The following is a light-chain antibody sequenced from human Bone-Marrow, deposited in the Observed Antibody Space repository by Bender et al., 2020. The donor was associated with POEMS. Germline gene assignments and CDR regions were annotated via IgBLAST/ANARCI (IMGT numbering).Light chain of an antibody. Sequence: QSALTQPRSVSGSPGQSVTIFCSGTSSDVGGYNYVSWYQQHPGKAPKLMIYDVSNRPSGVSNRFSASKSGNTASRTISGLQAEDEADYYCNSYTGSSTRYVFGTGTKVTVL. CDR3: NSYTGSSTRYV. CDR1: SSDVGGYNY. V-gene: IGLV2-14*01. J-gene: IGLJ1*01. CDR2: DVS.